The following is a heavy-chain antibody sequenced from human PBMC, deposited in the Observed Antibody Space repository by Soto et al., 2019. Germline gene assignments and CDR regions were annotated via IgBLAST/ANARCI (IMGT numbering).Heavy chain of an antibody. D-gene: IGHD6-19*01. CDR1: GGSISSYY. V-gene: IGHV4-59*01. CDR3: ARVRVAGTSWFDP. Sequence: SETLSRTCTVSGGSISSYYWSWIRQPPGKGLEWIGYIYYSGSTNYNPSLKSRVTISVDTSENQFSLKLSSVTAADTAVYYCARVRVAGTSWFDPWGQGTLVTVSS. CDR2: IYYSGST. J-gene: IGHJ5*02.